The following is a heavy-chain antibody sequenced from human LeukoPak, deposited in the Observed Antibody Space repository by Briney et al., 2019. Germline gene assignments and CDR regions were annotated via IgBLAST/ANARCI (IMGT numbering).Heavy chain of an antibody. CDR1: GYTFTGYY. CDR3: ARVRSWYEIDAFDI. D-gene: IGHD6-13*01. Sequence: ASVKVSCKASGYTFTGYYMHWVRQAPGQGLEWMGWINPNSGGTNYAQKFQGWVTMTRDTSISTAYMELSRLRSDDTAVYYCARVRSWYEIDAFDIWGQGTMVTVSS. CDR2: INPNSGGT. V-gene: IGHV1-2*04. J-gene: IGHJ3*02.